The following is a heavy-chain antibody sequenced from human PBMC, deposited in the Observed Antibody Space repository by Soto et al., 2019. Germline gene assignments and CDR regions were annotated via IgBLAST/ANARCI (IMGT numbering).Heavy chain of an antibody. Sequence: GASVKVSCKASGFTFTSSAVQWVRQARGQRLEWIGWIVVGSGNTNYAKKFQERVTITRDMSTSTAYMELSSLRSEDTAVYYCAAEHYDILTGPAAYYYYGMDVWGQGTTVTVSS. V-gene: IGHV1-58*01. J-gene: IGHJ6*02. CDR3: AAEHYDILTGPAAYYYYGMDV. D-gene: IGHD3-9*01. CDR1: GFTFTSSA. CDR2: IVVGSGNT.